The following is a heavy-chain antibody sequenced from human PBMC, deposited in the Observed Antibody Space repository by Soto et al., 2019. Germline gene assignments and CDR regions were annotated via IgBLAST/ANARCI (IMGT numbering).Heavy chain of an antibody. Sequence: EVQLVESGGNFVHPGGSLRLSCAASGFTFSRYSMNWVRQAPGKGLEWVSYINDDSDSIYYADSVKGRFTISRDNAKNSRDLQMDSLRAEDTAVYYCARDIVAGSGWYTYDYWGQGTLVTVSS. CDR1: GFTFSRYS. J-gene: IGHJ4*02. CDR3: ARDIVAGSGWYTYDY. CDR2: INDDSDSI. D-gene: IGHD6-19*01. V-gene: IGHV3-48*01.